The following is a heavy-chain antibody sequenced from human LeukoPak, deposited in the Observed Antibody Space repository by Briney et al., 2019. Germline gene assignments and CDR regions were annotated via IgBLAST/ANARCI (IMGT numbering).Heavy chain of an antibody. CDR1: GFTFSNYN. J-gene: IGHJ5*02. Sequence: PGGSLRLSCAASGFTFSNYNMNWVRQAPGKVLEWVSSITYSSTYIYYADSVKGRFTISRDNAKNSVYLEMNSLRAEDTAVYYCARGLTIKHWFDPWGQGTLVTVSS. CDR2: ITYSSTYI. D-gene: IGHD3-10*01. CDR3: ARGLTIKHWFDP. V-gene: IGHV3-21*01.